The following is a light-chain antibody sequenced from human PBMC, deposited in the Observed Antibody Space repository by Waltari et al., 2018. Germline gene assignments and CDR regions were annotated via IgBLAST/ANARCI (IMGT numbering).Light chain of an antibody. V-gene: IGLV2-14*03. Sequence: QFALTQPASLSGTPGQSIVISCTGSRADVGGSNSVCWYQQHPGKAPKVLIFDVNSRPSGVDYRFSCSKSGNTASLTISGLQPEDEANYYCSCLTKGNTWIFGGGTELTVL. CDR3: SCLTKGNTWI. CDR1: RADVGGSNS. CDR2: DVN. J-gene: IGLJ3*02.